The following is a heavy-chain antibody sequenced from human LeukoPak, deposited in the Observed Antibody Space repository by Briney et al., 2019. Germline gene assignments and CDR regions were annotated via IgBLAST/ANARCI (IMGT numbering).Heavy chain of an antibody. CDR3: ARTSGSSDAFDI. J-gene: IGHJ3*02. CDR1: GFTFSSYS. D-gene: IGHD1-26*01. Sequence: GGSLRLSCAASGFTFSSYSMNWVRQAPGKGLEWVSSNSSSSSYIYYADSVRGRFTISRDNAKNSLYLQMNSLRAEDTAVYYCARTSGSSDAFDIWGQGTMVTVSS. CDR2: NSSSSSYI. V-gene: IGHV3-21*01.